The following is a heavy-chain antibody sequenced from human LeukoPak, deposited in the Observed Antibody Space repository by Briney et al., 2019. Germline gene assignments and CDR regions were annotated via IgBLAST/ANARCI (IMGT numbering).Heavy chain of an antibody. CDR1: GFTFRSHD. V-gene: IGHV3-30-3*01. CDR2: ISYDGSNR. J-gene: IGHJ4*02. Sequence: GGSLRPSCAASGFTFRSHDMPWVRQAPGKGPEWVATISYDGSNRYYADSVKGRLSISRDFSKNTVFLQMNGLKTEDTAVYFCVRGDDLVGALFDFWGQGTLVTVSS. D-gene: IGHD1-26*01. CDR3: VRGDDLVGALFDF.